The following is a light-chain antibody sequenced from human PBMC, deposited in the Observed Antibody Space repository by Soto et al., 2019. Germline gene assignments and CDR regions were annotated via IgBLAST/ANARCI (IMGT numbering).Light chain of an antibody. J-gene: IGKJ1*01. CDR1: HSVRSD. Sequence: EIVMTQSPATLSVSPWEIATLSCRASHSVRSDLAWYQQKPGQSPRLLIFDASTRATGIPARFSGSGSGTDFTLTISRLEPEDFAVYYCQQCGSSPWTFGQGTKVDIK. CDR2: DAS. CDR3: QQCGSSPWT. V-gene: IGKV3-15*01.